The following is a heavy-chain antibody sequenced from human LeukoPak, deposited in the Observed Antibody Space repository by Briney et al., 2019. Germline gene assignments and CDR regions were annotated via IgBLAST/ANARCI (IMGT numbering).Heavy chain of an antibody. Sequence: GGSLRLSCAASEFTFSGYGMSWVRQAPGKGLEWVSGISGTGDSTYYADSVKGRFTISRDNSKNTLYLQMNSLRAEDTAVYYCARNLYYFDYWGQGTLVTVSS. CDR1: EFTFSGYG. CDR3: ARNLYYFDY. CDR2: ISGTGDST. D-gene: IGHD1-14*01. V-gene: IGHV3-23*01. J-gene: IGHJ4*02.